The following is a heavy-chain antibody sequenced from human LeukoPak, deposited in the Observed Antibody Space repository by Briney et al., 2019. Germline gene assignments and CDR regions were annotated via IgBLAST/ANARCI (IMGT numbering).Heavy chain of an antibody. V-gene: IGHV3-23*01. J-gene: IGHJ4*02. CDR3: AKDQSGWYQSSHYFDY. Sequence: GGSLRLSCAASGFTFSSYAMSWVRQAPGKGLEWVSAISGSGGSTYYADSVKGRFTISRDNSENTLYLQMNSLRAEDTAVYYCAKDQSGWYQSSHYFDYWGQGTLVTVSS. D-gene: IGHD6-19*01. CDR2: ISGSGGST. CDR1: GFTFSSYA.